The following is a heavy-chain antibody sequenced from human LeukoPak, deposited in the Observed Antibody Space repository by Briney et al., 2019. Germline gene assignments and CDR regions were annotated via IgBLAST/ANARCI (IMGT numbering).Heavy chain of an antibody. CDR2: ISYDGSNE. V-gene: IGHV3-30*18. Sequence: PGGSLRLSCAASGFTFSTYGMHWVRQALGKGLEWVAVISYDGSNEYYADSVKGRFTISRDNSKNTLYLQMSSLRAEDTAVYYCAKEFNRGLPDYWGQGTLVTVPS. CDR1: GFTFSTYG. D-gene: IGHD2-21*01. CDR3: AKEFNRGLPDY. J-gene: IGHJ4*02.